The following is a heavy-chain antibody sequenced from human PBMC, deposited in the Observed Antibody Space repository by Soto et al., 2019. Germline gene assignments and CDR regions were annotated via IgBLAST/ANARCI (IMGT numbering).Heavy chain of an antibody. CDR3: ARDLYYLPSADWGY. CDR1: AYTESSYN. D-gene: IGHD1-26*01. J-gene: IGHJ4*02. Sequence: KRSAYTESSYNMHLVLQSTGQGLEWMGIINPSGGSTSYAQKFQGRVTMTRDTSTSTVYMELSSLRSEDTAVYYCARDLYYLPSADWGYWCQGTLVTV. CDR2: INPSGGST. V-gene: IGHV1-46*01.